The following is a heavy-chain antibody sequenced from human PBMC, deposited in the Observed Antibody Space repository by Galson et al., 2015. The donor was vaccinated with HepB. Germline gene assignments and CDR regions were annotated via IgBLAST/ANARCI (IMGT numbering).Heavy chain of an antibody. CDR2: IIPILGIA. CDR1: GGTFSSYA. J-gene: IGHJ6*02. V-gene: IGHV1-69*04. CDR3: ARTQLWLLWYYYGMDI. D-gene: IGHD5-18*01. Sequence: SVKVSCKASGGTFSSYAISWVRQAPGQGLEWMGRIIPILGIANYAQKFQGRVTITADKSTSTAYMELSSLRSEDTAVYYCARTQLWLLWYYYGMDIWGQGTTVTVSS.